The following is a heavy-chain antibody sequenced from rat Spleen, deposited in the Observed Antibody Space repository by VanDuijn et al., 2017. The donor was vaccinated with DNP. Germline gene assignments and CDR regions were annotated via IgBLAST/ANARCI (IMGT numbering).Heavy chain of an antibody. J-gene: IGHJ1*01. V-gene: IGHV5-22*01. D-gene: IGHD1-9*01. CDR3: TRDLDYGYNYAFDF. CDR2: ISHDGGGT. CDR1: GFTFSNYG. Sequence: EVQLVESGGGLVQPGRSLKLSCAASGFTFSNYGMAWVRQAPKKGLEWVASISHDGGGTFYGDSVKGRFTISRDNTKITLYLQMNNLRSEDTATYYCTRDLDYGYNYAFDFWGPGTMVSVSS.